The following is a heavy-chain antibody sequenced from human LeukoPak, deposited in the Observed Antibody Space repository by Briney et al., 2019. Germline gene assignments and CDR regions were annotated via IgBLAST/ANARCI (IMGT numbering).Heavy chain of an antibody. CDR1: GFTFSRYA. CDR2: ISSNGGST. D-gene: IGHD5-12*01. V-gene: IGHV3-64D*06. Sequence: TGGSLRLSCSASGFTFSRYAMHCVRQAPGKGLEYVSAISSNGGSTYYADSVKGRFTISRDNSKNTLYLQMSSLRAEDTAVYYCVKDGGYSGYETFGYWGQGTLVTVSS. J-gene: IGHJ4*02. CDR3: VKDGGYSGYETFGY.